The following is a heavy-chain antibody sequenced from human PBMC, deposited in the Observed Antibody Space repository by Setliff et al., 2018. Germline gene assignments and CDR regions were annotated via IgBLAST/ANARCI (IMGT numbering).Heavy chain of an antibody. Sequence: ETLSLTCSVAGGSMSNYFWSWVRRPPGKGLEWIGFISTSGSTNYNPSLKSRVTISLDTSKNQFSLKLSSVTAADTAVYYCARSRGYKHDSSGYYYDHYYYYYMDVWGKGTPVTVSS. CDR2: ISTSGST. CDR1: GGSMSNYF. J-gene: IGHJ6*03. V-gene: IGHV4-4*08. D-gene: IGHD3-22*01. CDR3: ARSRGYKHDSSGYYYDHYYYYYMDV.